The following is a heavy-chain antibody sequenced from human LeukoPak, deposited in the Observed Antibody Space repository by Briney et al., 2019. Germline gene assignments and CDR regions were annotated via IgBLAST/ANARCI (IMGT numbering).Heavy chain of an antibody. CDR1: GFTFANYA. CDR3: AKGRMDIVVVPAAMEFDY. CDR2: IWLDGTYT. V-gene: IGHV3-33*06. J-gene: IGHJ4*02. D-gene: IGHD2-2*03. Sequence: GRSLRLSCAASGFTFANYAMHWVRQAPGKGLEWVAVIWLDGTYTYYSDSVKGRFTISRDNSKNTLFLQMNSLRAEDTAVYYCAKGRMDIVVVPAAMEFDYWGQGTLVTVSS.